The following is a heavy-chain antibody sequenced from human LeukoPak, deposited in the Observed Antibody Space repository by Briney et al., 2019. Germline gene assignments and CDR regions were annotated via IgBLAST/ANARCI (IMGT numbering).Heavy chain of an antibody. V-gene: IGHV4-34*01. J-gene: IGHJ6*03. CDR1: GGSFSGYY. D-gene: IGHD4-23*01. CDR2: INHSGST. Sequence: PSETLSLTCAVYGGSFSGYYWSWIRQPPGKGLEWIGEINHSGSTNYNPSLKSRVTISVDTSKNQFSLKLSSVTAADTAAYYCAREGGGNSPFYYYYMDVWGKGTTVTVSS. CDR3: AREGGGNSPFYYYYMDV.